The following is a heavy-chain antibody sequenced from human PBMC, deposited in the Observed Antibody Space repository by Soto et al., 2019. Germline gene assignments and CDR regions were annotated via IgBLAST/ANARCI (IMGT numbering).Heavy chain of an antibody. CDR3: ARLQYTGVTPIDL. V-gene: IGHV4-59*01. D-gene: IGHD2-21*02. CDR2: IHNSGNT. J-gene: IGHJ3*01. CDR1: GGSFTNYY. Sequence: PSETLSLTCTVPGGSFTNYYWTWIRQLPGKRLEWIAHIHNSGNTNSNPSLKSRVTISMDTSKNQISLRLTSVTAADTAMYYCARLQYTGVTPIDLGGQGTMVTVSS.